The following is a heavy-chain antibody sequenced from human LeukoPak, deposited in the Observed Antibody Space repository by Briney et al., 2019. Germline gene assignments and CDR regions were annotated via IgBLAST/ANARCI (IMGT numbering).Heavy chain of an antibody. CDR2: ISTGGGTI. Sequence: GGSLTLSCAASGFRFSDYYMTWICQVPGQGLEWVSYISTGGGTIYYADSVKGRFSMSRDNAKNSLYLEMNSLRADDTAVYYCARGKSEFDYWGQGILVTVSS. V-gene: IGHV3-11*01. D-gene: IGHD3-3*01. CDR3: ARGKSEFDY. CDR1: GFRFSDYY. J-gene: IGHJ4*02.